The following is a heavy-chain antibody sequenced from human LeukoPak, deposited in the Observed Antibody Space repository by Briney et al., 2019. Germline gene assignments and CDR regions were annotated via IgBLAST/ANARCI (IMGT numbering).Heavy chain of an antibody. D-gene: IGHD5-12*01. CDR3: AKDSDSGYEPYYFDY. CDR1: GFIFSDYY. CDR2: ISSGGSNI. J-gene: IGHJ4*02. Sequence: GVSLRLSCAASGFIFSDYYMSWIRQAPAKGLEWVSYISSGGSNIYYADSVKGRLTISRDNAKNTLYLQMNSLRAEDTAVYYCAKDSDSGYEPYYFDYWGQGTLVTVSS. V-gene: IGHV3-11*04.